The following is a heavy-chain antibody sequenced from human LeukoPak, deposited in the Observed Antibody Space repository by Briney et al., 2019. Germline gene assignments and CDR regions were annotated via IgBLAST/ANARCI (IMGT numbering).Heavy chain of an antibody. CDR2: FDPEDGET. CDR1: GYTLTELS. D-gene: IGHD2/OR15-2a*01. V-gene: IGHV1-24*01. Sequence: ASVKVSCKVSGYTLTELSMHWVRQAPGKGLEWMGGFDPEDGETIYARKFQGRVTMTEDTSTDAAYMELSSLRSEDTAVYYCATGELNYFGGPPPTPFDYWGQGTLVTVSS. J-gene: IGHJ4*02. CDR3: ATGELNYFGGPPPTPFDY.